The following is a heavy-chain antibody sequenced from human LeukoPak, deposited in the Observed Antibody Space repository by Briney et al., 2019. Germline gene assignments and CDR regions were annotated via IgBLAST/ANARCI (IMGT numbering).Heavy chain of an antibody. D-gene: IGHD4-17*01. Sequence: GGSLRLSCAASGFTFSSYGMHWVRQAPGKGLEWVAFIRYDGSNKYYADSVKGRFTISRDNSKNTLYLQMNSLRAEDTAVYYCAKDDYGDHSPFDYWGQGTLVTVSS. CDR2: IRYDGSNK. J-gene: IGHJ4*02. CDR1: GFTFSSYG. CDR3: AKDDYGDHSPFDY. V-gene: IGHV3-30*02.